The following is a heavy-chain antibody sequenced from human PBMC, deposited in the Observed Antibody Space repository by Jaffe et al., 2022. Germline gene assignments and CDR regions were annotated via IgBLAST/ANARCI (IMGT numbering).Heavy chain of an antibody. CDR1: GGSFSGYY. D-gene: IGHD6-19*01. CDR3: ARGRGRIAVAGN. CDR2: INHSGST. V-gene: IGHV4-34*01. J-gene: IGHJ4*02. Sequence: QVQLQQWGAGLLKPSETLSLTCAVYGGSFSGYYWSWIRQPPGKGLEWIGEINHSGSTNYNPSLKSRVTISVDTSKNQFSLKLSSVTAADTAVYYCARGRGRIAVAGNWGQGTLVTVSS.